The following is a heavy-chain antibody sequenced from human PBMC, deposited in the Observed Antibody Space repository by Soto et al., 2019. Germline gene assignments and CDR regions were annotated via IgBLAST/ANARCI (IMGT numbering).Heavy chain of an antibody. Sequence: ASVKVSCKTSGDTFSSYSINWVRQAPGQGLEWLAWISAYSGNIHHAERVQGRVTVTLDKSARTAFMEMRGLTSDDTAVYFCARDNGYYDLWG. J-gene: IGHJ4*03. CDR1: GDTFSSYS. V-gene: IGHV1-18*01. CDR3: ARDNGYYDL. CDR2: ISAYSGNI.